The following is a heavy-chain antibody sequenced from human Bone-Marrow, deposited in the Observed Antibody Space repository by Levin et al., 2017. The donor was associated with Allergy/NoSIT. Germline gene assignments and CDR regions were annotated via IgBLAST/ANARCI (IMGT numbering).Heavy chain of an antibody. CDR2: LNPNSGGT. D-gene: IGHD6-25*01. V-gene: IGHV1-2*06. Sequence: GESLKISCKASGFTFSDYFIHWVRQAPGQGLEWLGRLNPNSGGTRSPQKFQGRVSMTWDTSMTTAHMELRSLRFDDTAVYFCAREEQNVTSTWAAFESWGQGTLVTVSS. CDR3: AREEQNVTSTWAAFES. CDR1: GFTFSDYF. J-gene: IGHJ4*02.